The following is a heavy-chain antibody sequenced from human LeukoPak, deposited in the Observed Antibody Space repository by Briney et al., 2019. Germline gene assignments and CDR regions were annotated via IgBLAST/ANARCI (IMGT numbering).Heavy chain of an antibody. Sequence: SETLSLTCTVSGGSISNYYWSWIRQPPGKGLEWIGYIYYSGSTKYNPSLKSRVTISVDTSKNQFSLRLSPVTAADTAVYYCARGGSGWNYYYYYMDVWGKGTTVTISS. D-gene: IGHD6-19*01. CDR1: GGSISNYY. CDR3: ARGGSGWNYYYYYMDV. J-gene: IGHJ6*03. V-gene: IGHV4-59*01. CDR2: IYYSGST.